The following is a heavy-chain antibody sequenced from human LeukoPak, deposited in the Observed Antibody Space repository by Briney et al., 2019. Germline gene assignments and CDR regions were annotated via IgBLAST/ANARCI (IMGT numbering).Heavy chain of an antibody. J-gene: IGHJ1*01. CDR1: GFTFSSYG. V-gene: IGHV3-30*03. CDR3: ARETGGSYYNQH. CDR2: ISYDGSNK. D-gene: IGHD1-26*01. Sequence: GGSLRLSCAASGFTFSSYGMHWVRQAPGKGLEWVAVISYDGSNKYYADSVKGRFTISRDNSKNTLYLQMNSLRAEDTAVYYCARETGGSYYNQHWGQGTLVTVSS.